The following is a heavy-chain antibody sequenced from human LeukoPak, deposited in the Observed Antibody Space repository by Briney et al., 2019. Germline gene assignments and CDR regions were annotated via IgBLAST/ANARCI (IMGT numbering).Heavy chain of an antibody. V-gene: IGHV4-59*08. D-gene: IGHD1-26*01. CDR1: GGSISSYY. J-gene: IGHJ4*02. CDR2: IYYSGST. CDR3: ARLSGAHSGSYPIDY. Sequence: SETLSLTCTVSGGSISSYYWSWIRQPPGKGLEWIGYIYYSGSTNYNPSLKSRVTISVDTSNNQFSLKLSSATAADTAVYYCARLSGAHSGSYPIDYWGQGTLVTVSS.